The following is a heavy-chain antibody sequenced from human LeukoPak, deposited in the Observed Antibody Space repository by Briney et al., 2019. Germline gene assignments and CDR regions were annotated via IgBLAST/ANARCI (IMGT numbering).Heavy chain of an antibody. D-gene: IGHD2-15*01. Sequence: GGSLRLSCAVSGFTFSSYDMNWVRQAPGKGLEWIAYISSSGRRKSHAESVQGRFTISRDNAKNSVYLQMNSLRAEDTAVYYCARTYGSGSLDYGGQGTLVTVSS. J-gene: IGHJ4*02. CDR1: GFTFSSYD. CDR3: ARTYGSGSLDY. CDR2: ISSSGRRK. V-gene: IGHV3-48*01.